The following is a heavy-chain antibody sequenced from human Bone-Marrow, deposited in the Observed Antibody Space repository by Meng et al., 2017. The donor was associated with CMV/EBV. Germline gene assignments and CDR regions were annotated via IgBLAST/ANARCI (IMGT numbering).Heavy chain of an antibody. Sequence: SETLSLTCAVYGGSFSGYYWSWIRQPPGKGLEWIGEINHSGSTNYNPSLKSRVTISVDTSKNQFSLKLSSVTAADTAVYYCACSTSGYYYGMDVWGQGTTVTVSS. J-gene: IGHJ6*02. D-gene: IGHD2-2*01. CDR2: INHSGST. V-gene: IGHV4-34*01. CDR3: ACSTSGYYYGMDV. CDR1: GGSFSGYY.